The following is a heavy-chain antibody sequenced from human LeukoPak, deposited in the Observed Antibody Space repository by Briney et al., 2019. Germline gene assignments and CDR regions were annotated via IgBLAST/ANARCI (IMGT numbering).Heavy chain of an antibody. CDR2: MSHTGAT. D-gene: IGHD3-9*01. CDR3: ARGLHYNILSGGMDV. V-gene: IGHV4-34*01. Sequence: SETLSLTCAVFGGSFSGYYWSWIRQSPEKGLEWIGEMSHTGATNYNPSLKSRVTVSVDTSKKQFSLNLRSVTAADTAVYYCARGLHYNILSGGMDVWGQGTTVIVSS. CDR1: GGSFSGYY. J-gene: IGHJ6*02.